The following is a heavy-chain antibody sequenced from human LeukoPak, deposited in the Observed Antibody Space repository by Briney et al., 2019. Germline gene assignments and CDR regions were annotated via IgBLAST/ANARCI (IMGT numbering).Heavy chain of an antibody. V-gene: IGHV3-30*18. CDR1: GFTFSSYG. Sequence: GRSLRLSCAASGFTFSSYGMHWVRQAPGKGLEWVAVISYDGSNKYYADSVKGRSTISRDNSKNTLYLQMNSLRAEDTAVYYCAKDSSGYYLGYYFDYWRQGTLVTVSS. CDR2: ISYDGSNK. CDR3: AKDSSGYYLGYYFDY. D-gene: IGHD3-22*01. J-gene: IGHJ4*02.